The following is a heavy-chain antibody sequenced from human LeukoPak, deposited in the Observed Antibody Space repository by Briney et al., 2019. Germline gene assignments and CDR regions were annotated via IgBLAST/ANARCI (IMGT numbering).Heavy chain of an antibody. CDR1: GYSFTSFL. J-gene: IGHJ4*02. Sequence: GESLKISCKASGYSFTSFLIGWVRQMPGKGLEWMGIIAPSDSDTRYTPSFQGQVTISADKSLSTAYLQWDSLKASDAAMYYCARQTAMGRSGDYWGQGTLVTVSS. V-gene: IGHV5-51*01. CDR2: IAPSDSDT. CDR3: ARQTAMGRSGDY. D-gene: IGHD5-18*01.